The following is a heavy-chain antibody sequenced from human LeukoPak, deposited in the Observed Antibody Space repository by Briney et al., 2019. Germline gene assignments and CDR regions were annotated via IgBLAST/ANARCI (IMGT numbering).Heavy chain of an antibody. J-gene: IGHJ4*02. Sequence: SVKVSCKASGGTFSSYAISWVRQAPGQGLEWMGGIIPIFGTANYAQKFQGRVTITADESTSTAYMELSSLRSEGTAVYYCARRTMVRGVSYFDYWGQGTLVTVSS. CDR1: GGTFSSYA. V-gene: IGHV1-69*01. CDR3: ARRTMVRGVSYFDY. CDR2: IIPIFGTA. D-gene: IGHD3-10*01.